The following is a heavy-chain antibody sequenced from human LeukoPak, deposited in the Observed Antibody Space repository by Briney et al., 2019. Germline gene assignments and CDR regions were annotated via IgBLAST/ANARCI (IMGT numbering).Heavy chain of an antibody. Sequence: PGGTLRLSCAASGFTFSSYWMSWVRQAPGKGLEWVANVKQDGSEKYYVDSVKGRFTISRDNSKNTLYLQMNSLRAEDTAVYYCANLAVAGRGVDYWGQGTLVTVSS. D-gene: IGHD6-19*01. CDR1: GFTFSSYW. J-gene: IGHJ4*02. CDR2: VKQDGSEK. CDR3: ANLAVAGRGVDY. V-gene: IGHV3-7*01.